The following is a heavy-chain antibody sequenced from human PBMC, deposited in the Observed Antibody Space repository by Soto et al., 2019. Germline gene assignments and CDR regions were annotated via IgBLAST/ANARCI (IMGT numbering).Heavy chain of an antibody. CDR1: GFTFSSYA. V-gene: IGHV3-30-3*01. J-gene: IGHJ4*02. Sequence: GXSIRLSCAASGFTFSSYAMHWVRQAPGKGLEWVAVISYDGSNKYYADSVKGRFTISRDNSKNTLYLQMNSLRAEDTAVYYCARDYGPDYWGQGTLVTVSS. D-gene: IGHD3-16*01. CDR3: ARDYGPDY. CDR2: ISYDGSNK.